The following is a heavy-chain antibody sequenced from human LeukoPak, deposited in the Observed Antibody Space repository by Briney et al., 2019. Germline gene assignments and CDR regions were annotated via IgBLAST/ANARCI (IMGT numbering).Heavy chain of an antibody. Sequence: GSLRLSCAASGFTFSSYSMNWVRQPPGKGLEWIGEINHSGSTNYNPSLKSRVTISVDTSKNQFSLKLSSVTAADTAVYYCARDVGAGTAGWFDPWGQGTLVTVSS. CDR3: ARDVGAGTAGWFDP. CDR2: INHSGST. J-gene: IGHJ5*02. CDR1: GFTFSSYS. D-gene: IGHD6-19*01. V-gene: IGHV4-34*01.